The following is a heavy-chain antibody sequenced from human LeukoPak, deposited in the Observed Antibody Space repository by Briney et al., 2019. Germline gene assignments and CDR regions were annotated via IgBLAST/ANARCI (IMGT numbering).Heavy chain of an antibody. CDR3: ARAMRVPAATLDY. J-gene: IGHJ4*02. V-gene: IGHV4-30-2*01. D-gene: IGHD2-2*01. Sequence: PSQTLSLTCTVSGGSISSGGYYWSWIRQPPGKGLEWIGYIYHSGSTYYNPSLKSRVTISVDRSKNQFSLKLSSVTAADTAVYYCARAMRVPAATLDYWGQGTLVTVSS. CDR2: IYHSGST. CDR1: GGSISSGGYY.